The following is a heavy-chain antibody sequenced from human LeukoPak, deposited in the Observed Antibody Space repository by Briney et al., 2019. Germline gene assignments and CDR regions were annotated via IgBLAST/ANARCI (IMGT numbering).Heavy chain of an antibody. CDR1: GGSISTSTYS. V-gene: IGHV4-39*01. D-gene: IGHD3-10*01. Sequence: PSETLSLTCTVSGGSISTSTYSWGWIRQAPGKGLEWVGSIYKDGRTFYSSSLKSRVNISVDTSKNQFFLSLSFVTAADTAVYFCARLLSHFYHGSGSDYWGQGTLVTVSS. CDR3: ARLLSHFYHGSGSDY. J-gene: IGHJ4*02. CDR2: IYKDGRT.